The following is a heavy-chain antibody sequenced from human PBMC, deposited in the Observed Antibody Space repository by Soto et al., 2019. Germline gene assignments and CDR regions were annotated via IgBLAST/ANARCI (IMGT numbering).Heavy chain of an antibody. CDR3: VCNLARLASGSYYYYDYCMDV. CDR2: ISGSGCST. CDR1: GFTFSSYA. D-gene: IGHD3-10*01. J-gene: IGHJ6*02. Sequence: GGSLRLSCAASGFTFSSYAMSWVRQAPGKGLEWVSAISGSGCSTYYADSVKGRFTISRDNSKNTLYMQMNSLRAEDTAGYFCVCNLARLASGSYYYYDYCMDVCCQGTTVTGSS. V-gene: IGHV3-23*01.